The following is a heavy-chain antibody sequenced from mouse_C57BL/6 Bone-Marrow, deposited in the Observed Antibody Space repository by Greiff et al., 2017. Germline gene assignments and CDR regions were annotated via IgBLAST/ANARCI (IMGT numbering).Heavy chain of an antibody. J-gene: IGHJ4*01. Sequence: VQLQQSGAELVRPGTSVKVSCMASGYAFTNYLIEWVKQRPGQGLEWIGEINAGSGGTNYNETFKGKATLTADKSSSTAYMQLSSQTSGDSAVDFCTRWGSRRGNYAMDYWGQGTSVTVSS. V-gene: IGHV1-54*01. CDR3: TRWGSRRGNYAMDY. D-gene: IGHD2-2*01. CDR1: GYAFTNYL. CDR2: INAGSGGT.